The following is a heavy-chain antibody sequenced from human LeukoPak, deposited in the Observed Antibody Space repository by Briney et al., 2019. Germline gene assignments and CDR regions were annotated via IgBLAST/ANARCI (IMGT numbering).Heavy chain of an antibody. CDR3: ARGYRWEDFSSSHLPASALPSKDAFDI. CDR1: GGSISSYY. CDR2: IYYSGST. J-gene: IGHJ3*02. D-gene: IGHD6-6*01. V-gene: IGHV4-59*01. Sequence: KASETLSLTCTVSGGSISSYYWSWIRQPPGKGLEWIGYIYYSGSTNYNPSLKSRVTISVDTSKNQFSLKLSSVTAADTAVYYCARGYRWEDFSSSHLPASALPSKDAFDIWGQGTMVTVSS.